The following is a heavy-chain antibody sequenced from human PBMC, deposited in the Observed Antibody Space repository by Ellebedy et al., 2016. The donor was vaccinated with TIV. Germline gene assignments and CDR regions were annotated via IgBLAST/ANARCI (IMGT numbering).Heavy chain of an antibody. J-gene: IGHJ4*02. CDR3: ARGGATVTTLVVFDY. Sequence: GGSLRLSXAASGFTVSSNYMSWVRQAPGKGLEWVSVIYSGGSTYYADSVKGRFTISRRNSKNTLYLQMNSLRAEDTAVYYCARGGATVTTLVVFDYWGQGTLVTVSS. D-gene: IGHD4-17*01. CDR2: IYSGGST. V-gene: IGHV3-53*04. CDR1: GFTVSSNY.